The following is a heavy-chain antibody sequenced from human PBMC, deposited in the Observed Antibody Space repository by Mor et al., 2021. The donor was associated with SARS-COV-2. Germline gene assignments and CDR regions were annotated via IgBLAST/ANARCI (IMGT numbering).Heavy chain of an antibody. CDR2: SWNSGSI. J-gene: IGHJ4*02. D-gene: IGHD2-15*01. CDR3: AKGSSNTYSPLDY. Sequence: SWNSGSIGYADSVKGRFTISRDNSKNTLYLQMNSLRAEDTAIYYCAKGSSNTYSPLDYWGQGTLVTVSS. V-gene: IGHV3-9*01.